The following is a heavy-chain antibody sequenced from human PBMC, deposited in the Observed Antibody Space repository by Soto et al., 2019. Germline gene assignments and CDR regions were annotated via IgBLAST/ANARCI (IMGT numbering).Heavy chain of an antibody. Sequence: EVQLVESGGVVVQPGGSLRLSCAVSGFTFDDYTMHWVRQAPGKGLEWVSLISWDGGTAYYAGSVKGRFTISRDNSNNSLFLQMNSLRTEDTALYYCASGYRSTEIDYWGQGTLVTVSP. CDR1: GFTFDDYT. D-gene: IGHD5-12*01. V-gene: IGHV3-43*01. CDR3: ASGYRSTEIDY. J-gene: IGHJ4*02. CDR2: ISWDGGTA.